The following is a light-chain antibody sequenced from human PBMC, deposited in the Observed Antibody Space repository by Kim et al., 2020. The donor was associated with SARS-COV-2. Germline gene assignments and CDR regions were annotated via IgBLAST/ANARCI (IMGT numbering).Light chain of an antibody. J-gene: IGLJ2*01. V-gene: IGLV3-19*01. CDR2: GKN. Sequence: SSELTQDPAVSVALGQTVRITCQGDSLRTYYATWYQQKPGQAPIVVMFGKNNRPSGIPDRFSGSSSGNTASLTVTGAQAVDEADYYCNSRDNSGDHVVFGGGTQLPS. CDR1: SLRTYY. CDR3: NSRDNSGDHVV.